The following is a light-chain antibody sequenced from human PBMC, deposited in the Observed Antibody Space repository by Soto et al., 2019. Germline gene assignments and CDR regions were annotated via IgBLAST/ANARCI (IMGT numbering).Light chain of an antibody. Sequence: EIMLTQSPGTLSLSPGERATLSCRASQSVSVNLAWYQQKPGQAPRLLVYGASTRATGIPARFSGSGSGTEFTLTISSLQSEDFAVYYCQQYHDWGEFGQGTKA. CDR2: GAS. V-gene: IGKV3-15*01. J-gene: IGKJ1*01. CDR3: QQYHDWGE. CDR1: QSVSVN.